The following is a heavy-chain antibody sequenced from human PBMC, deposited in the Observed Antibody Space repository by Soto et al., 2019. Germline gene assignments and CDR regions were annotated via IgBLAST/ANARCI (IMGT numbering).Heavy chain of an antibody. CDR2: IYYSGST. CDR3: ARHLSEVKGSGSYYNGELDY. V-gene: IGHV4-39*01. Sequence: KASETLSLTCTVSGGSISSSSYYWGWIRQPPGKGLEWIGSIYYSGSTYYNPSLKSRVTISVDTSKNQFSLKLSSVTAADTAVYYCARHLSEVKGSGSYYNGELDYWGQGTLVTVSS. D-gene: IGHD3-10*01. J-gene: IGHJ4*02. CDR1: GGSISSSSYY.